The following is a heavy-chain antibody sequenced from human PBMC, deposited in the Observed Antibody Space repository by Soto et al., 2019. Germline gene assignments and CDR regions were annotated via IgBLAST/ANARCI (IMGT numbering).Heavy chain of an antibody. V-gene: IGHV3-53*04. CDR1: GFTVSSNY. D-gene: IGHD3-10*01. Sequence: EGQLVESGGGLVQPGGSLRLSCAASGFTVSSNYMSWVRQDPGKAPEWVSVIYSGGTTYYADSVRGRFTISKDNSKNTLYLQMNSLRPEDTAVYYCARDLRLVGFGEFDLWGRGTLVTVSA. CDR2: IYSGGTT. J-gene: IGHJ2*01. CDR3: ARDLRLVGFGEFDL.